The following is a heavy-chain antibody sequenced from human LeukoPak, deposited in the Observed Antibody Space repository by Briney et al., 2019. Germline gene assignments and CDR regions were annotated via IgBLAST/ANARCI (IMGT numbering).Heavy chain of an antibody. CDR2: ISSSGDTT. D-gene: IGHD1-7*01. CDR3: AKGFNWNYPHYFDY. J-gene: IGHJ4*02. CDR1: GLTFSSYA. Sequence: GGSLRLSCAASGLTFSSYAMNWVRQAPGKGLEWVSTISSSGDTTYYADSVKGRLTISRDSSKNTLHLQMNSLRADDTAVYYCAKGFNWNYPHYFDYWGQGTLVTVSS. V-gene: IGHV3-23*01.